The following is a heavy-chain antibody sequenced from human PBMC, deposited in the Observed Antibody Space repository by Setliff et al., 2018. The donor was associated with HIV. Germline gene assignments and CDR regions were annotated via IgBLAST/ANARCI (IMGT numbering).Heavy chain of an antibody. CDR2: KHTSGST. CDR3: AGGVNSGTYWGYYYYMDV. D-gene: IGHD1-26*01. CDR1: GGSINSYY. J-gene: IGHJ6*03. V-gene: IGHV4-4*08. Sequence: SETLSLTCSVSGGSINSYYWNWVRQPPGKGLEWIAYKHTSGSTNYNPSLKSRVIISVDTSKNQFSLRLSSVTAADTAIYYCAGGVNSGTYWGYYYYMDVWGKGTTVTAP.